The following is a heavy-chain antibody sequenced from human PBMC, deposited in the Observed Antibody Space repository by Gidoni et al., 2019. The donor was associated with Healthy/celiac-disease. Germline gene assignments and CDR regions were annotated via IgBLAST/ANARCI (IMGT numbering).Heavy chain of an antibody. CDR2: SYYSGST. D-gene: IGHD4-17*01. CDR1: GGSISSYY. V-gene: IGHV4-59*01. CDR3: ARATTVTTPHFDY. J-gene: IGHJ4*02. Sequence: QVQLQASGPGLVKPSETLSLTCTVSGGSISSYYWSWIRQPPGKGLEWIGYSYYSGSTNYNPSLKSRVTISVDTSKNQFSLKLSSVTAADTAVYYCARATTVTTPHFDYWGQGTLVTVSS.